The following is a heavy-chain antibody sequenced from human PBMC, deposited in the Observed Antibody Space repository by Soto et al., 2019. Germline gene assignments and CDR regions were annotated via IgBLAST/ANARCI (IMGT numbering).Heavy chain of an antibody. CDR2: IKTDGSST. J-gene: IGHJ4*02. D-gene: IGHD3-16*01. CDR1: GFTFSNYW. V-gene: IGHV3-74*01. CDR3: ARVGVGHYEFDY. Sequence: EVQLVESGGGLVQPGGSLRLSCAASGFTFSNYWMHWVRQAPGEGLLWVSRIKTDGSSTSYADSVKGRFTISRDNAKNTMYLQMNSLRAEDTAVYYCARVGVGHYEFDYWGQGTLVTVSS.